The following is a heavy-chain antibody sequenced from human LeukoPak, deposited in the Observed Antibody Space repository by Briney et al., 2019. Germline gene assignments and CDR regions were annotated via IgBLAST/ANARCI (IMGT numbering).Heavy chain of an antibody. Sequence: GGSLRLSCAASGFTFSSYGMHWVRQAPGKGLEWVAVISYDGSNKYYADSVKGRFTISRDNSKNTLYLQMNSLRAEDTAVYYCARGGEYSSGWYGGVFDYWGQGTLVTVSS. J-gene: IGHJ4*02. D-gene: IGHD6-19*01. CDR2: ISYDGSNK. CDR1: GFTFSSYG. V-gene: IGHV3-30*03. CDR3: ARGGEYSSGWYGGVFDY.